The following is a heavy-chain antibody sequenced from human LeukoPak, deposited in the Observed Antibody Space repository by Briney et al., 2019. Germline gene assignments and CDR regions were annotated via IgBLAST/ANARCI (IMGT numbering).Heavy chain of an antibody. J-gene: IGHJ4*02. D-gene: IGHD6-19*01. CDR2: IYASGTT. CDR3: ARSSGWYSY. Sequence: ASETLSLTCTVSGGSISSYGWSWIRQPPGKGLGWFGYIYASGTTNYNPSLKSRVTISVDKSKIQFSLTLTSVTAADTAVYYCARSSGWYSYWGQGTLVTVSS. V-gene: IGHV4-4*08. CDR1: GGSISSYG.